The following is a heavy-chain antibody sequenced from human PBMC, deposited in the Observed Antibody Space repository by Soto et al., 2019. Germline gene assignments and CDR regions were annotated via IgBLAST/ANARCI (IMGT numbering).Heavy chain of an antibody. V-gene: IGHV1-69*02. CDR3: ATSGGDDAFDI. Sequence: QVQLVQSGAEVKKPGSSVKVSCKASGGTFSSYTISWVRQAPGQGLEWMGRIIPILGIANYAQKFQGRVTITADKSTXTAYMELSSLRSXDTAVYYCATSGGDDAFDIWGQGTMVTVSS. CDR1: GGTFSSYT. CDR2: IIPILGIA. D-gene: IGHD3-16*01. J-gene: IGHJ3*02.